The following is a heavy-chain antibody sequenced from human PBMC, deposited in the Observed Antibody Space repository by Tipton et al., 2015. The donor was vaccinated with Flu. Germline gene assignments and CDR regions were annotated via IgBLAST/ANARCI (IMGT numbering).Heavy chain of an antibody. J-gene: IGHJ4*02. D-gene: IGHD3-9*01. CDR3: ARHDTTFDY. CDR1: SGSFSGYF. V-gene: IGHV4-34*01. Sequence: GLVKPSETLSLTCAVYSGSFSGYFWSWIRQPPGKGLEWIGEINHSGSTNYNPSLKSRVTISVDTSKNQFSLKLSSVTAADTAVYYCARHDTTFDYWGQGTLVTVSS. CDR2: INHSGST.